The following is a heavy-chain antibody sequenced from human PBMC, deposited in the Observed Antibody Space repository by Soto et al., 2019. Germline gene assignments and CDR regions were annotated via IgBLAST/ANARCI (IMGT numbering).Heavy chain of an antibody. J-gene: IGHJ6*02. CDR1: GFTFSSYE. V-gene: IGHV3-48*03. Sequence: PGGSLRLSCAASGFTFSSYEMNWVRQAPGKGLEWVSYISSSGSTIYYADSVKGRFTISRDNAKNSLYLQMNSLRAEDTAVYYCARDGGWLYYYYYGMDVWGQGTTVTVSS. D-gene: IGHD3-16*01. CDR2: ISSSGSTI. CDR3: ARDGGWLYYYYYGMDV.